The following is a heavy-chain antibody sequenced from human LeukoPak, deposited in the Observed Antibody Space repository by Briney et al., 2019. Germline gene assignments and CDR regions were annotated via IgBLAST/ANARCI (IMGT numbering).Heavy chain of an antibody. CDR2: IYPGDYEI. D-gene: IGHD3-10*01. CDR1: GYRFSTYW. CDR3: ARGVKLWFEKPVPDFVN. V-gene: IGHV5-51*01. Sequence: GESLKISCQGSGYRFSTYWIAGVRQMPGKGLGWMGIIYPGDYEIKYSTSLQGQVTISADKSISTAYLQWSSLKASDSGTYYCARGVKLWFEKPVPDFVNWGQGTQVTVSS. J-gene: IGHJ4*02.